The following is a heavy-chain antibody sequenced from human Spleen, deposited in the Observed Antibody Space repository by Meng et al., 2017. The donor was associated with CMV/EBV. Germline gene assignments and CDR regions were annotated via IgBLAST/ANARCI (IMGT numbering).Heavy chain of an antibody. CDR3: ARVLWFSFDI. CDR2: INPYSGGT. D-gene: IGHD3/OR15-3a*01. J-gene: IGHJ3*02. Sequence: ASVKVSCKASGYTFTGYYIHWVRQAPGQGLEWMGWINPYSGGTNYAQKFQGRVTMTRDTSISTAYMELSRLRSDDTAVYFCARVLWFSFDIWGQGTVVTVSS. CDR1: GYTFTGYY. V-gene: IGHV1-2*02.